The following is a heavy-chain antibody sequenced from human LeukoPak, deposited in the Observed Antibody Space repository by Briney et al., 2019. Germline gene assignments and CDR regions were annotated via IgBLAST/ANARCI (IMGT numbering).Heavy chain of an antibody. Sequence: PGGSLRLSCAASGFTFSSYSMNWVRQAPGKGLEWVSYISSSSSTIYYADSVRGRFTISRDNAKNSLYLQMNSLRAEDTAVYYCARRADIVVVPAAHRDYYYYYYMDVWGKGTTVTVSS. CDR3: ARRADIVVVPAAHRDYYYYYYMDV. V-gene: IGHV3-48*01. D-gene: IGHD2-2*01. CDR2: ISSSSSTI. J-gene: IGHJ6*03. CDR1: GFTFSSYS.